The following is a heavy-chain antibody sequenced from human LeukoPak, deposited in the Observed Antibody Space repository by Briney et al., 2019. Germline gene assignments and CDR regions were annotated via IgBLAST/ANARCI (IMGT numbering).Heavy chain of an antibody. V-gene: IGHV4-39*07. CDR2: IFYSGST. CDR3: ARVVGYCSGGSCSTYCGGDCYSEY. J-gene: IGHJ4*02. D-gene: IGHD2-15*01. CDR1: GGSISSSTYY. Sequence: SETLSLTCTVSGGSISSSTYYWGWIRQPPGKGLEWIGNIFYSGSTYYNPSLKSRVTISVDTSKNQFSLKLSTVTAADTAVYYCARVVGYCSGGSCSTYCGGDCYSEYWGQGTLVTVSS.